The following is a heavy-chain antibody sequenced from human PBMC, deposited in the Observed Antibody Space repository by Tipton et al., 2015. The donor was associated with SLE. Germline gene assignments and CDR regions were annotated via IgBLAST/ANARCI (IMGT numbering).Heavy chain of an antibody. J-gene: IGHJ4*02. CDR1: GGSISSSSSY. Sequence: TLSLTCTVSGGSISSSSSYWGWIRQPPGKGLEWIGSIYYSGSTYYNPSLKSRVTISVDTSKNQFSLKLSSVTAADTAVYYCASGPLDGYNRGYFDYWGQGTLVTVSS. D-gene: IGHD5-24*01. CDR2: IYYSGST. CDR3: ASGPLDGYNRGYFDY. V-gene: IGHV4-39*07.